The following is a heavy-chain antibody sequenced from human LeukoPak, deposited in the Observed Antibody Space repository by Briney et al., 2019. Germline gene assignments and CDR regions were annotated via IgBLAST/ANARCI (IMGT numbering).Heavy chain of an antibody. V-gene: IGHV4-34*01. D-gene: IGHD1-14*01. CDR3: ARGRKKPWHKDRYYFDY. CDR1: GGSFSGYY. Sequence: SETLSLTCAVYGGSFSGYYWSWIRQPPGKGLEWIGEINHSGSTNYNPSLKSRVTISVDTSKNQFSLKLSSVTAADTAVYYCARGRKKPWHKDRYYFDYWGQGTLVTVSS. CDR2: INHSGST. J-gene: IGHJ4*02.